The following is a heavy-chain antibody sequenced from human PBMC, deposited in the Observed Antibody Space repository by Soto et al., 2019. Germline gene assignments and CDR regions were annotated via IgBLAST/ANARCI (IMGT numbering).Heavy chain of an antibody. CDR2: INPNNGAT. CDR1: RYIFTAYF. CDR3: ASHDPGARFDP. V-gene: IGHV1-2*02. J-gene: IGHJ5*02. Sequence: QVQLVQSGAEVKKPGASVKVSCKAPRYIFTAYFMYWVRQAPGQGLEWRGWINPNNGATHYGLSFQGRVTMTTDTSISTAYMELSSLRSDDTAVYYCASHDPGARFDPWGQGTLVIVSS. D-gene: IGHD1-1*01.